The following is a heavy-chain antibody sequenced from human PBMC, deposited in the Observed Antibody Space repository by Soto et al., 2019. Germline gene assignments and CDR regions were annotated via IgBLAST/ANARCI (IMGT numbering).Heavy chain of an antibody. V-gene: IGHV1-2*02. J-gene: IGHJ4*02. D-gene: IGHD6-6*01. CDR1: GTTFTAFY. Sequence: QVQLVQSGPEVKSPGPPVGASCKASGTTFTAFYFHWWRKAPGRGLEWLGFVSPNNGRTIYAQKFQGRVTFARTTSTNTAYMELSRPTSDDTAIYYCARVEGSASSTGDWGQGTLVTVSS. CDR3: ARVEGSASSTGD. CDR2: VSPNNGRT.